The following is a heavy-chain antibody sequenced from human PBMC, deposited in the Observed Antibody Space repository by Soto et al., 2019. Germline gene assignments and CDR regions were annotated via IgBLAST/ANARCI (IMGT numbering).Heavy chain of an antibody. CDR3: ARGSLRYFDWLNWFDP. V-gene: IGHV4-59*01. J-gene: IGHJ5*02. CDR1: GGSISSYY. D-gene: IGHD3-9*01. CDR2: IYYSGST. Sequence: SETLSLTCTVSGGSISSYYWSWIRHPPGKGLEWIGYIYYSGSTNYNPSLKSRVTISVDTSKNQFSLKLSSVTAADTAVYYCARGSLRYFDWLNWFDPWGQGTLVTVS.